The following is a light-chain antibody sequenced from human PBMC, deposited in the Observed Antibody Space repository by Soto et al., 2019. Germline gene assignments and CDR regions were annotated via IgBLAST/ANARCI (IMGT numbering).Light chain of an antibody. CDR1: QRVSGGF. J-gene: IGKJ1*01. CDR2: DTS. CDR3: QQYGSSPS. Sequence: DIVLTQSPVTLSLSPGERATLYCGASQRVSGGFLAWYQQKPGLAPRLILYDTSFRATGIPDRFSGSGSGTDFPLTISRLDPEDFAVYHCQQYGSSPSFGQGTKVEIK. V-gene: IGKV3D-20*01.